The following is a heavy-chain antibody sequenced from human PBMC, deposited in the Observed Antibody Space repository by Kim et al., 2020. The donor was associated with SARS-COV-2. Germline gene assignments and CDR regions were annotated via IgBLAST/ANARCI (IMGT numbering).Heavy chain of an antibody. CDR2: IYSGGST. V-gene: IGHV3-53*04. CDR3: ARVGVEGYYGSGSTYYYYYGMDV. D-gene: IGHD3-10*01. CDR1: GFTVSSNY. J-gene: IGHJ6*02. Sequence: GGSLRLSCAASGFTVSSNYMSWVRQAPGKGLEWVSVIYSGGSTYYADSVKGRFTISRHNSKNTLYLQMNSLRAEDTAVYYCARVGVEGYYGSGSTYYYYYGMDVWGQGTTVTVSS.